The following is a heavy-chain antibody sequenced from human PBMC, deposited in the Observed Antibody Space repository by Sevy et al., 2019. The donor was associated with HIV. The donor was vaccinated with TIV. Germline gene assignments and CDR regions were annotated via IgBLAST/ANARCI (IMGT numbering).Heavy chain of an antibody. CDR1: GFTFSTYA. J-gene: IGHJ4*02. Sequence: GGSLRLSCTAFGFTFSTYAMYWVRQAPGKGLEWEAVISDDGNNKDYADSVKGRFTISRDNSKNTLYLQMNSLRADDTAVYYCASHCYDSTGYYFPLEYWGQGTRVTVSS. CDR3: ASHCYDSTGYYFPLEY. CDR2: ISDDGNNK. V-gene: IGHV3-30*04. D-gene: IGHD3-22*01.